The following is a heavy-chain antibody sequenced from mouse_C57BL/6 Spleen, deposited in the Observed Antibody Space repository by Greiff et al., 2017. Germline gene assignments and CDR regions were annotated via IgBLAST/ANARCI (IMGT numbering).Heavy chain of an antibody. D-gene: IGHD2-4*01. Sequence: EVKLMESGEGLVKPGGSLKLSCAASGFTFSSYAMSWVRQTPEKRLEWVAYISSGGDYIYYADTVKGRFTISRDNARNTLYLQMSSLKSEDTAMLYCTRDRGYDYGGYFDVWGTGTTVTVSS. J-gene: IGHJ1*03. V-gene: IGHV5-9-1*02. CDR3: TRDRGYDYGGYFDV. CDR1: GFTFSSYA. CDR2: ISSGGDYI.